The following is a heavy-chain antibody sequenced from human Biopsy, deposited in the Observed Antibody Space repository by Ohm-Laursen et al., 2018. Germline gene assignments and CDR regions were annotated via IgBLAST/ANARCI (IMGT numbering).Heavy chain of an antibody. CDR3: ARDLPSSYYYAMDV. J-gene: IGHJ6*02. CDR1: GASITSYY. V-gene: IGHV4-4*07. CDR2: TYKGGNT. Sequence: PGTLSLTCTVSGASITSYYWSWIRQPAGKGLEWIGHTYKGGNTNHNPSLESRVSMSVDTSKNQLSLTLRSVTAADTAVYYCARDLPSSYYYAMDVWGQGTTVTVSS.